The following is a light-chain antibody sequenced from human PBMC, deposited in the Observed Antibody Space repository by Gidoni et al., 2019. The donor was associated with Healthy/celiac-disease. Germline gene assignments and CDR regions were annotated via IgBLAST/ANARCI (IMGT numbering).Light chain of an antibody. CDR3: QQYDNLPYT. J-gene: IGKJ2*01. Sequence: IQMTQSPSSLSAPVGDRVTITCQASQDISNYLNWYQQKPGQAPKLMIYAASNLKTGVPSRFGGSGSGTDFTFTISSLQPEDIATYYCQQYDNLPYTFGQGTKLEIK. V-gene: IGKV1-33*01. CDR1: QDISNY. CDR2: AAS.